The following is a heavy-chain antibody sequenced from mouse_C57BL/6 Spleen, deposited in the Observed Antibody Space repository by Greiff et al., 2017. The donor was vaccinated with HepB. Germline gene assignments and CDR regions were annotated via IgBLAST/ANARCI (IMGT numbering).Heavy chain of an antibody. CDR2: ISYDGSN. CDR3: AMPPYYYGSSYDAMDY. V-gene: IGHV3-6*01. Sequence: EVKLQESGPGLVKPSQSLSLTCSVTGYSITSGYYWNWIRQFPGNKLEWMGYISYDGSNNYNPSLKNRISITRDTSKNQFFLKLNSVTTEDTATYYGAMPPYYYGSSYDAMDYWGQGTSVTVSS. J-gene: IGHJ4*01. D-gene: IGHD1-1*01. CDR1: GYSITSGYY.